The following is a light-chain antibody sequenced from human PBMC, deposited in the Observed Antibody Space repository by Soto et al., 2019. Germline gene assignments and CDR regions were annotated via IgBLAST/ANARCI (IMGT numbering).Light chain of an antibody. V-gene: IGKV3-20*01. Sequence: EIVFTQSPGTLSLSPRERATLSCRASQSVSSSYLAWYQQKPGQAPRPLIYGASSRATGIPDSLSGSGSGTDFTLTISRLEPEDFAVYYCQQYGSSPWTFGQGTKVDIK. CDR1: QSVSSSY. CDR2: GAS. J-gene: IGKJ1*01. CDR3: QQYGSSPWT.